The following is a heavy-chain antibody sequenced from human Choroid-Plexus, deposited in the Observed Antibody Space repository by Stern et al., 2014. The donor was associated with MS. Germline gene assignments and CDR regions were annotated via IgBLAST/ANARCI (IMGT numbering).Heavy chain of an antibody. Sequence: QVQLVQSGGGVAQPGRPLILSCAASGFTFSNFGMHWVRQAPGKGLEWVALISYYGSDKYYADSVKGRFTIFRDNSKNTLYMHMNSLRAEDTAVYYCAKDRQWSTYFFDYWGQGSLVTVSS. D-gene: IGHD2-15*01. CDR3: AKDRQWSTYFFDY. CDR1: GFTFSNFG. CDR2: ISYYGSDK. V-gene: IGHV3-30*18. J-gene: IGHJ4*02.